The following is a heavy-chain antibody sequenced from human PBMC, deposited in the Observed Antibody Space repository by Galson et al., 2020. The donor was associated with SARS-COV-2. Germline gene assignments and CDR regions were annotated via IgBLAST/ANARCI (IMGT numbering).Heavy chain of an antibody. Sequence: GESLKISCAASGFTFSDYYMSWIRQAPGKGLEWVSYISSSGSTIYYADSVKGRFTISRDNAKNSLYLQMNSLRAEDTAVYYCAKDIDYYGSGSYWHYWGQGTLVTVSS. CDR1: GFTFSDYY. J-gene: IGHJ4*02. CDR3: AKDIDYYGSGSYWHY. D-gene: IGHD3-10*01. CDR2: ISSSGSTI. V-gene: IGHV3-11*01.